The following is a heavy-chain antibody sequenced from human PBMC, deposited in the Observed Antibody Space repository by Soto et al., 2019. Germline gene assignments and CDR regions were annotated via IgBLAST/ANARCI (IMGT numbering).Heavy chain of an antibody. CDR2: IWYDGSNK. J-gene: IGHJ4*02. CDR1: GFTFSSYG. CDR3: ARAPQLLWYFDY. V-gene: IGHV3-33*01. D-gene: IGHD2-2*01. Sequence: SLQISCAASGFTFSSYGMHWVRQAPGKGLEWVAVIWYDGSNKYYADSVKGRFTISRDNSKNTLYLQMNSLRAEDTAVYYCARAPQLLWYFDYWGQGTLVTVSS.